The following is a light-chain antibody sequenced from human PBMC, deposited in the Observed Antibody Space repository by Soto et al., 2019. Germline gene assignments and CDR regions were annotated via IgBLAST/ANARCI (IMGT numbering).Light chain of an antibody. J-gene: IGLJ1*01. CDR2: EVN. CDR1: SSDVGGYNY. V-gene: IGLV2-14*03. CDR3: LSYTSTSSLYV. Sequence: QSALTQSASVSGSPGQSITLSCTGSSSDVGGYNYVSWYQQHPGKAPKLIIYEVNHRPSGISHRFSGSKSGNTASLTISGLQAEDEADYYCLSYTSTSSLYVFGHGTKVTVL.